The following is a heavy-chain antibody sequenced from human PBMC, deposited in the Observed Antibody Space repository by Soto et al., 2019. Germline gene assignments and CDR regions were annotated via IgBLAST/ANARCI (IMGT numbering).Heavy chain of an antibody. D-gene: IGHD6-19*01. V-gene: IGHV4-61*08. Sequence: SETLSLTCTVSGGSVSSAGSYWSWIRQPPGEGLEWIGFISDSGSTDYNPPLKSRVTISVDTSKNQFSLRLNSVTAADTAVYYCVSSGGWPSQSFQNCGQGNLVPVSA. J-gene: IGHJ1*01. CDR3: VSSGGWPSQSFQN. CDR1: GGSVSSAGSY. CDR2: ISDSGST.